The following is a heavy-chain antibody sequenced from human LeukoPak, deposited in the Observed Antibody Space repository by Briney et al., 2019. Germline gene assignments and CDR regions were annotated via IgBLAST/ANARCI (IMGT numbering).Heavy chain of an antibody. CDR1: GFSLSTSGMC. J-gene: IGHJ4*02. CDR3: ARIRFSSQWEPFYY. CDR2: IDWDDDK. Sequence: SGPALSKPTQTLTLTCTSTGFSLSTSGMCVSWIREPPGKALEWLALIDWDDDKYYSTSLTTSLTISKDTSKNQVVLTTTNIDPVDTATYYCARIRFSSQWEPFYYWGQGTLVTVSS. D-gene: IGHD1-26*01. V-gene: IGHV2-70*01.